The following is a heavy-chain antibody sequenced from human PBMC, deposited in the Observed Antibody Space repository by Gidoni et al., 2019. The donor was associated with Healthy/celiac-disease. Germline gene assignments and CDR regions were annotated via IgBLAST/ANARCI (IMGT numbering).Heavy chain of an antibody. CDR3: AKEYSSGPPRGWFDP. Sequence: QVQLVESGGGVVQPGRSLRLSCAASGFTFSSYGMHWVRQAPGKGLEWVAVISYDGSNKYYADSVKGRFTISRDNSKNTLYLQMNSLRAEDTAVYCCAKEYSSGPPRGWFDPWGQGTLVTVSS. CDR1: GFTFSSYG. J-gene: IGHJ5*02. CDR2: ISYDGSNK. V-gene: IGHV3-30*18. D-gene: IGHD6-19*01.